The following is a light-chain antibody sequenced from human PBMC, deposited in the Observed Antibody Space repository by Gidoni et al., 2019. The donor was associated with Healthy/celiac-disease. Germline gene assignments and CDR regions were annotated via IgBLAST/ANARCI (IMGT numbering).Light chain of an antibody. CDR1: QSVSSSY. V-gene: IGKV3-20*01. CDR2: GAS. J-gene: IGKJ1*01. CDR3: QQYGSSPRT. Sequence: EIVLTQSPDTLSLSPGESAPLTCRASQSVSSSYLAWYQQKPGQAPRLLHYGASSRATGIPDRFSGSGSGTDFTLTISRLEPEDFAVYYCQQYGSSPRTFGQGTKVEIK.